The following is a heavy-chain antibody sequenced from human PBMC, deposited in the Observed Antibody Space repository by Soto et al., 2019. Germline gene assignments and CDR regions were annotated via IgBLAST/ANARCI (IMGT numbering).Heavy chain of an antibody. D-gene: IGHD3-3*01. J-gene: IGHJ4*02. CDR1: GFTFSSYA. CDR3: AKRDGFWSGYYRHFDY. V-gene: IGHV3-23*01. CDR2: ISGSGGST. Sequence: SLRRSCAASGFTFSSYAMSWVRQAPGKGLEWVSAISGSGGSTYYADSVKGRFTISRDNSKNTLYLQMNSLRAEDTAVYYCAKRDGFWSGYYRHFDYWGQGTLVTVSS.